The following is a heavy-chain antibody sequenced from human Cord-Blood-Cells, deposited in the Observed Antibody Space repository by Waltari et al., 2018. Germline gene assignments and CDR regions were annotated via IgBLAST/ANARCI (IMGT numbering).Heavy chain of an antibody. CDR1: GYTFTGYY. J-gene: IGHJ6*02. D-gene: IGHD4-4*01. V-gene: IGHV1-2*06. CDR3: ARDPHDYSNYGYYYGMDV. CDR2: SNPNGGGT. Sequence: QVQLVQSGAEVKKPGASVKVSCKASGYTFTGYYMHWVRQAPGQGLEWMWRSNPNGGGTTYSQKFQGMVTMTRDTSISTAYMELSRLRSDDTAVYYCARDPHDYSNYGYYYGMDVWGQGTTVTVSS.